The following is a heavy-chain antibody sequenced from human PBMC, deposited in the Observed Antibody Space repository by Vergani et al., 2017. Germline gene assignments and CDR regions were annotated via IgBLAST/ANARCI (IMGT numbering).Heavy chain of an antibody. CDR2: ISGSGGST. J-gene: IGHJ4*02. D-gene: IGHD1-26*01. CDR3: ARTSGSYRPVGYYFDY. V-gene: IGHV3-23*04. CDR1: GFTFSSYA. Sequence: EVQLVESGGGLVQPGGSLRLSCAASGFTFSSYAMSWVRQAPGKGLEWVSAISGSGGSTYYADSVKGRFTISRDNSKNTLYLQMNSLRSEDTAVYYCARTSGSYRPVGYYFDYWGQGTLVTVSS.